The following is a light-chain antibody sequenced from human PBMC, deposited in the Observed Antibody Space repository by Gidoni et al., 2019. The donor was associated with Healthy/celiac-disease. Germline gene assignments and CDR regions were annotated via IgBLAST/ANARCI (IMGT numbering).Light chain of an antibody. Sequence: DIQMTQSPSSLSASVGDRVTITCQASQDISNYLNWYQQKPGKAPKLLIYDASNLETGVPSRFSGSGSGTDFTFTISSLQPEDIATYYCQQYDNLPPRTRTRKKIFTFGPGTKVDIK. CDR2: DAS. CDR3: QQYDNLPPRTRTRKKIFT. V-gene: IGKV1-33*01. J-gene: IGKJ3*01. CDR1: QDISNY.